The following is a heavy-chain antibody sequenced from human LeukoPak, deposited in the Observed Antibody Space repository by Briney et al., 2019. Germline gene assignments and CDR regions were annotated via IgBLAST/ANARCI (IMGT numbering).Heavy chain of an antibody. CDR2: ISGSGGST. D-gene: IGHD2-2*02. V-gene: IGHV3-23*01. CDR3: AKDPGGYCSSTSCYTGDY. J-gene: IGHJ4*02. CDR1: GFTFSSYA. Sequence: GGSLRLSCAASGFTFSSYAMSWVRQAPGKGLEWVSAISGSGGSTYYADSVKGRFTISRDNSKNTLYLQMNSLRAEDTAVYHCAKDPGGYCSSTSCYTGDYWGQGTLVTVSS.